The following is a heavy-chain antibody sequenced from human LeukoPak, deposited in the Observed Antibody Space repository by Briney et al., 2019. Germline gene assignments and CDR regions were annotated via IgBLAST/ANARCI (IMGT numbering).Heavy chain of an antibody. CDR3: ARERAYYYFDY. J-gene: IGHJ4*02. V-gene: IGHV3-64*01. CDR1: GFTFTTYT. D-gene: IGHD2-21*01. Sequence: GGSLRLPCEASGFTFTTYTIHWVRQAPGKGLEYVSAVVGNGGTTYYANSVKGRFTISRDNSKNTVYLQMGSLRAEDTAMYYCARERAYYYFDYWGQGALVTVSS. CDR2: VVGNGGTT.